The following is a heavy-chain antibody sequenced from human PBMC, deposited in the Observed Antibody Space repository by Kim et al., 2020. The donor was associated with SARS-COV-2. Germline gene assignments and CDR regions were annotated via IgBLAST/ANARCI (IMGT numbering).Heavy chain of an antibody. CDR3: AKDQGRQLDYYYYGMDV. CDR2: ISYDGSNK. V-gene: IGHV3-30*18. D-gene: IGHD1-1*01. J-gene: IGHJ6*02. Sequence: GGSLRLSCAASGFTFSSYGMHWVRQAPGKGLEWVAVISYDGSNKYYADSVKGRFTISRDNSKNTLYLQMNSLRAEDTAVYYCAKDQGRQLDYYYYGMDVWGQGTTVTVSS. CDR1: GFTFSSYG.